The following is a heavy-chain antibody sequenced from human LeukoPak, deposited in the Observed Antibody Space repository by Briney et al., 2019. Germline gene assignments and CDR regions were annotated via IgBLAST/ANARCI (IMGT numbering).Heavy chain of an antibody. CDR2: ISEDGDTT. CDR3: AKQAASGGGVDY. V-gene: IGHV3-43*02. D-gene: IGHD3-16*01. J-gene: IGHJ4*02. CDR1: GFTFDDYS. Sequence: GGSLRLSCATSGFTFDDYSTHWVRQVPGKGLEWVSLISEDGDTTYYADSVKGRFTISRDNSKNSLHVQMTNLKSEDTALYYCAKQAASGGGVDYWGQGTLVTVSS.